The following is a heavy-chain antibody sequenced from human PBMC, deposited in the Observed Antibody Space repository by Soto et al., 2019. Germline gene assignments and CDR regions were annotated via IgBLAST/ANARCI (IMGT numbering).Heavy chain of an antibody. Sequence: EVQVLATGGGLIQPGGSLRLSCAASGFTVNSNYMSWVRQAPGEGLQWVSITNTGGTTYYADSVKGRFTVSRDNSKNTLSLQMNRLRAEDTAVYYCAKGDGLILAVWGQGTTVSVSS. J-gene: IGHJ6*01. D-gene: IGHD1-26*01. V-gene: IGHV3-53*02. CDR3: AKGDGLILAV. CDR2: TNTGGTT. CDR1: GFTVNSNY.